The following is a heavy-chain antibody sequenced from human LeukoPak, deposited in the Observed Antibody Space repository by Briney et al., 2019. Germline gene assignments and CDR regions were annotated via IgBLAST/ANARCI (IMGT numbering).Heavy chain of an antibody. CDR1: GFTFSSYW. CDR2: INSDGSRT. J-gene: IGHJ4*02. D-gene: IGHD4-23*01. CDR3: ARADGGNVHFDY. V-gene: IGHV3-74*01. Sequence: GGSLRLSCAASGFTFSSYWMHWVRQAPGKGLVWVSRINSDGSRTTYADSVKGRFTIPRDNAKNTLYLQMNSLRAEDTAVYYCARADGGNVHFDYWGQGTLVTVSS.